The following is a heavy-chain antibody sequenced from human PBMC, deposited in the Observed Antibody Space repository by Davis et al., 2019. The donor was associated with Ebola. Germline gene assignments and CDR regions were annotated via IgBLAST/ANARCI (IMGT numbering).Heavy chain of an antibody. CDR2: ISSSSSTI. V-gene: IGHV3-48*01. J-gene: IGHJ2*01. CDR3: ARDRVGWLQTREWYFDL. Sequence: PAGSLRLSCAASGFTSSSYSMNWVRQAPGKGLEWVSYISSSSSTIYYADSVKGRFTISRDNSKNTLYLQMNSLRAEDTAVYYCARDRVGWLQTREWYFDLWGRGTLVTVSS. D-gene: IGHD5-24*01. CDR1: GFTSSSYS.